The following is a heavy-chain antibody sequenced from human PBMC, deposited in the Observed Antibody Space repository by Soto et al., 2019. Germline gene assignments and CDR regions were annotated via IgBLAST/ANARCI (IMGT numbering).Heavy chain of an antibody. CDR2: IYDTGISGYTPST. Sequence: SETLSLTCTVYGGSITSSYWSWIRRPPGKGLEWIAYIYDTGISGYTPSTSYNPSLKSRVTMSVDTSKSQFSLKLTSVTAADTAVYYCARGEDAFFYYGLDVWGQGITVTVSS. J-gene: IGHJ6*02. CDR3: ARGEDAFFYYGLDV. V-gene: IGHV4-59*01. CDR1: GGSITSSY.